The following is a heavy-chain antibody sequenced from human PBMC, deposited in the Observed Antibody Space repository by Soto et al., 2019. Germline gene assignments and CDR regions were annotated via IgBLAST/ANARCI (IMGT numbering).Heavy chain of an antibody. CDR3: ATRFPGIAVAGTLDY. V-gene: IGHV1-24*01. J-gene: IGHJ4*02. Sequence: GASVKVSCKVSGYTLTELSMYWVRQAPGKGLEWMGGFDPEDGETIYAQKFQGRVTMTEDTSTDTAYMELSSLRSEDTAVYYCATRFPGIAVAGTLDYWGQGTLVTVSS. CDR2: FDPEDGET. CDR1: GYTLTELS. D-gene: IGHD6-19*01.